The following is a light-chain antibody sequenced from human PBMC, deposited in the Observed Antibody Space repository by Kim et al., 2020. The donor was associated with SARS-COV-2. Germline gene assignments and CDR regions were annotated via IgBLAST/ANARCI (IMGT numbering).Light chain of an antibody. CDR3: QQRGSWPPALT. CDR1: PGVVIS. CDR2: DAA. J-gene: IGKJ4*01. V-gene: IGKV3-11*01. Sequence: PWESDTLHCSASPGVVISLACYQQTPGQAPRRRIYDAAMGAAGIPDRFSGCGSGTDFTLTIGSLAPEDFAIYYCQQRGSWPPALTFGGGTKVDIK.